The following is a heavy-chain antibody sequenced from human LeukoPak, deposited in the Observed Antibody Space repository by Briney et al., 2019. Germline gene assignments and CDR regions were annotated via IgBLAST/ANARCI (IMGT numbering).Heavy chain of an antibody. Sequence: QSGGSLRLPCAASGFTFRSYWMHWVRQAPGKGLVWVSRINIDGSSGSYADSVEGRFTISRDNAKNTVYLQMNSLRAEDTAVYYCTREVSGSLYFDYWGQGTLVTVSS. V-gene: IGHV3-74*01. D-gene: IGHD1-26*01. CDR2: INIDGSSG. J-gene: IGHJ4*02. CDR1: GFTFRSYW. CDR3: TREVSGSLYFDY.